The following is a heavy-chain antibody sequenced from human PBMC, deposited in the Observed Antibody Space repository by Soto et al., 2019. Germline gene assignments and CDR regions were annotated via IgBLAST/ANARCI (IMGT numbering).Heavy chain of an antibody. CDR1: GVPISSSHYF. D-gene: IGHD3-22*01. V-gene: IGHV4-39*01. CDR2: IHHSGST. Sequence: SETLSLTCTVSGVPISSSHYFWCWIRHPPGKGLEWIGSIHHSGSTYYNPSLKSRVTISVDTSKNQFSLKLSSVTAADTALYYCARQRDYYDSSGDSYFDYWGQGTLVTVSS. J-gene: IGHJ4*02. CDR3: ARQRDYYDSSGDSYFDY.